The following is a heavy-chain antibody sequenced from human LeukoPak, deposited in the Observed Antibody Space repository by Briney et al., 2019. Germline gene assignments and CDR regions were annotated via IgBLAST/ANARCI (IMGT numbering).Heavy chain of an antibody. J-gene: IGHJ4*02. V-gene: IGHV1-24*01. D-gene: IGHD3-22*01. Sequence: ASVKVSCKVSGYTLTELPMHWVRQAPGEGLEWMGGFDPEDGETFYAQKFQGRVTMTEDTSTDTAYMELSSLRSEDTAVYYCATDYHYDSSGSYYTVDYWGQGTLVTVSS. CDR1: GYTLTELP. CDR2: FDPEDGET. CDR3: ATDYHYDSSGSYYTVDY.